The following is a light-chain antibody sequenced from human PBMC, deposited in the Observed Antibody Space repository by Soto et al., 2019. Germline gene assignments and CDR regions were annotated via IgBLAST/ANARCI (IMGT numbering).Light chain of an antibody. CDR3: QQHHSYPLT. CDR2: ATS. CDR1: QAISSH. V-gene: IGKV1D-8*01. J-gene: IGKJ5*01. Sequence: VIWMTQSPSLISASTGDRVNIRCRMSQAISSHLAWYQQKPGKAPNLLLFATSTLQGGVPSRFSGSGSGTDFTLSISTLQSEDFATYYCQQHHSYPLTFGQGTRLEIK.